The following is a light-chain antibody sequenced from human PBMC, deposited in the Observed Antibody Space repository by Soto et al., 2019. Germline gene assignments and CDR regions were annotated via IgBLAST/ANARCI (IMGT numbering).Light chain of an antibody. V-gene: IGKV1-5*01. CDR1: ESISNW. CDR3: QQYRTYS. CDR2: HAS. J-gene: IGKJ1*01. Sequence: IQLTQSPTTLPASVGDRVTLTCRASESISNWLAWYQQRPGTAPKLLIYHASILETAVPSRFSGNGSGTEFTLTISSLQPGGFATYYCQQYRTYSFGQGSRVEIK.